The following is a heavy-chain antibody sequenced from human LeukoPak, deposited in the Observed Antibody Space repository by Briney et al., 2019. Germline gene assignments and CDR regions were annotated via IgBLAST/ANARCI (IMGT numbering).Heavy chain of an antibody. CDR3: ARVPAGVVAAAPFDY. V-gene: IGHV3-20*04. D-gene: IGHD6-13*01. CDR1: GFTFDDYG. Sequence: GGSLRLSCAASGFTFDDYGMSWVRQAPGKGLEWVSGINWNGGSTGYADSVKGRFTISRDNAKHSLYLQMNSLRAEDTAVYYCARVPAGVVAAAPFDYRGQGTLVTVSS. CDR2: INWNGGST. J-gene: IGHJ4*02.